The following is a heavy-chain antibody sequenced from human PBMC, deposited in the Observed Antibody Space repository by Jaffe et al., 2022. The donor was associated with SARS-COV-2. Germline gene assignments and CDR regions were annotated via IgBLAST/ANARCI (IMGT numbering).Heavy chain of an antibody. V-gene: IGHV3-11*01. CDR2: ITSSGSTR. D-gene: IGHD3-22*01. Sequence: QVQLVESGGGLVKPGGSLRLSCAASGFTFSDYYMSWIRQAPGKGLEWVSYITSSGSTRYYADSVMGRFTISRDNAKNSLYLQMNSLRPEDTAVYYCASFPGIYDHSGFLLGLGYWGQGTLVTVSS. CDR3: ASFPGIYDHSGFLLGLGY. J-gene: IGHJ4*02. CDR1: GFTFSDYY.